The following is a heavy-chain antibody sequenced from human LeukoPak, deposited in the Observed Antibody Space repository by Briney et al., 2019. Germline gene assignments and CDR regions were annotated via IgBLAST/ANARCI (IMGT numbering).Heavy chain of an antibody. V-gene: IGHV1-2*06. CDR1: GDAFTGYY. J-gene: IGHJ4*02. CDR2: INPNSGGT. CDR3: TRKEAVDGSFDY. Sequence: GASVKVSCKASGDAFTGYYMHWVRQAPGQGLEWMGRINPNSGGTNYAQKFQGRVTMTRDTSISTAYMELNSLRSDDTAVYYCTRKEAVDGSFDYWGQGTLVTVSS. D-gene: IGHD6-19*01.